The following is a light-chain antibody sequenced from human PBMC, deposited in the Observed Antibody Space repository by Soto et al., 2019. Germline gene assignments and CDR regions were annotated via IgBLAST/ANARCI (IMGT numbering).Light chain of an antibody. Sequence: QSVLTQPASVSWSPGQSIAISCTGTSSYIVGYNYVSWYQQHTGKAPKLMIYEVSNRPSGVSNRFSCSKSGNTASLTISGLEAEEEADYYCRSYTSSXTYVLGTGTKVXVX. CDR3: RSYTSSXTYV. CDR1: SSYIVGYNY. CDR2: EVS. J-gene: IGLJ1*01. V-gene: IGLV2-14*01.